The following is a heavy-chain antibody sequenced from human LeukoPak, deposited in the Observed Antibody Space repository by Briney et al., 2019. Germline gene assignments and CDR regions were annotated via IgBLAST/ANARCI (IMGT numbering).Heavy chain of an antibody. D-gene: IGHD4-23*01. Sequence: GESLKISCKGSGYSFTNYCIGWLRQMPGIGLEWMGIIYPVDSDTRYSPSFQGQVTISADKSISTAYLQWSSLKASDTAIYYCARRGAETTVVAEWGQGTMVTVSS. J-gene: IGHJ3*01. V-gene: IGHV5-51*01. CDR2: IYPVDSDT. CDR3: ARRGAETTVVAE. CDR1: GYSFTNYC.